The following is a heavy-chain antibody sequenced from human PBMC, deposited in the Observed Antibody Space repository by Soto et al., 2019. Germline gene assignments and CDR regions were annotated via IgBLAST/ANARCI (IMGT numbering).Heavy chain of an antibody. CDR3: ARGSTTIFYGMDV. CDR2: IYYSGST. J-gene: IGHJ6*02. CDR1: GGYISSYY. Sequence: PSETLSLTCTVSGGYISSYYLSWIRQHPGKGLEWIGYIYYSGSTYCNPSLKSRVTISVDTSKNQFSLKLSSVTAADTAVYYCARGSTTIFYGMDVWGQGTTVIVSS. D-gene: IGHD3-3*01. V-gene: IGHV4-59*06.